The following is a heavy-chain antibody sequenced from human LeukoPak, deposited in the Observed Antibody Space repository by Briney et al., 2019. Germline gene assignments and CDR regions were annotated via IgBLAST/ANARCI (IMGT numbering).Heavy chain of an antibody. CDR2: INHGGST. D-gene: IGHD6-13*01. J-gene: IGHJ4*02. CDR1: GGSFSGYY. CDR3: ARGRAGGFDY. V-gene: IGHV4-34*01. Sequence: SETLSLTCAVYGGSFSGYYWSWIRQPPGKGLEWIGEINHGGSTNYNPSLKSRVTISVDTSKNQFSLKLSSVTAADTAVYYCARGRAGGFDYWGQGTLVTVSS.